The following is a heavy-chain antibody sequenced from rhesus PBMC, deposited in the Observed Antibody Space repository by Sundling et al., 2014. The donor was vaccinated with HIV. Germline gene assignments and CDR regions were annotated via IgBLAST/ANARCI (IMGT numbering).Heavy chain of an antibody. J-gene: IGHJ4*01. CDR1: GGSISSGYY. CDR2: IYGGGGST. D-gene: IGHD1-44*02. CDR3: AREEWQLYVDY. V-gene: IGHV4-173*01. Sequence: QLQLQESGPGLVKPSETLSLTCVVSGGSISSGYYWSWIRQAPGKGLEWIGRIYGGGGSTDYNPSLKSRVTISIDTSKNQFSLKLTSVTAADTAVYYCAREEWQLYVDYWGQGVLVTVSS.